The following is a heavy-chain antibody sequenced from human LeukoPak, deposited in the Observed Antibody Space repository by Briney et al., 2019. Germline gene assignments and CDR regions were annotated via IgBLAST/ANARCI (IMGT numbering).Heavy chain of an antibody. CDR3: ARDLVEWELLLDY. CDR2: ITSSSSGI. Sequence: GGSLRLSCAASGFTFSSYTMNWVRQAPGKGLEWVSSITSSSSGIFYADSVKGRFTVSRDNAKNSLYLQMNSLRAEDTAVYYCARDLVEWELLLDYWGQGTLVTVSS. J-gene: IGHJ4*02. V-gene: IGHV3-21*01. D-gene: IGHD1-26*01. CDR1: GFTFSSYT.